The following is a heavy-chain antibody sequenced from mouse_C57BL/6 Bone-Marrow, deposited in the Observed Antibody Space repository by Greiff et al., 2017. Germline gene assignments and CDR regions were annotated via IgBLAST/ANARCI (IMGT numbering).Heavy chain of an antibody. CDR3: AIFHYYYFDY. J-gene: IGHJ2*01. CDR2: IHPNSGST. V-gene: IGHV1-64*01. Sequence: QVHLQQPGAELVKPGASVKLSCKASGYTFTSYWMHWVKQRPGQGLEWIGMIHPNSGSTNYNEKFKSKATLAVDKSSSPAYMQLSSLTSEDSAVYYCAIFHYYYFDYWGQGTALTVSS. CDR1: GYTFTSYW. D-gene: IGHD1-2*01.